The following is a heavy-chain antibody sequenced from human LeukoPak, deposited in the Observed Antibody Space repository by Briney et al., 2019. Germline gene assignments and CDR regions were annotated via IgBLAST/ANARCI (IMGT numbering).Heavy chain of an antibody. CDR1: GGFINSYY. Sequence: KPSETLSLTCTVSGGFINSYYWSWIRQPAGKGLEWIGRVYTSGITNYNPSPKSRITMSVDTSKNQFSLKLTSVTAADTAVYYCARHNGFDRGYYYYMDVCGKGTTVTVSS. V-gene: IGHV4-4*07. CDR2: VYTSGIT. CDR3: ARHNGFDRGYYYYMDV. J-gene: IGHJ6*03. D-gene: IGHD3-9*01.